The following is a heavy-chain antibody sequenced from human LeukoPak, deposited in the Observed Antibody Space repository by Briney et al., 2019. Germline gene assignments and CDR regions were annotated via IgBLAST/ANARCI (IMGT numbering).Heavy chain of an antibody. CDR3: ARSRGATH. CDR1: GFTFSSCG. J-gene: IGHJ4*02. CDR2: IGGSSGYT. Sequence: GGSLRLSCAASGFTFSSCGMHWVRQAPGEGLEWVSYIGGSSGYTDYAGSVKGRFTISRDNAKNSLYLEMTSLRPEDTAVYYCARSRGATHWGQGTLVTVSS. D-gene: IGHD3-16*01. V-gene: IGHV3-21*05.